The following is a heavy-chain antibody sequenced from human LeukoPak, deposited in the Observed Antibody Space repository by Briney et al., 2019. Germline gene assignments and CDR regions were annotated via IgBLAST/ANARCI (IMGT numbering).Heavy chain of an antibody. CDR1: GGSFSGYY. Sequence: SETLSLTCAVYGGSFSGYYWSWIRQPPGKGLEWIGEINHSGSTNYNPSLKSRVTISVDTSKNQFSLKLSSVTAADTAVYYCARKGVGATFFDYWGQGTLVTVSS. V-gene: IGHV4-34*01. CDR3: ARKGVGATFFDY. D-gene: IGHD1-26*01. CDR2: INHSGST. J-gene: IGHJ4*02.